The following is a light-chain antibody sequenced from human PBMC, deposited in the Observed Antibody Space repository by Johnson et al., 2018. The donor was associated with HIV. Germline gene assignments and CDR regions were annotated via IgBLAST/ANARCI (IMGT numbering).Light chain of an antibody. Sequence: QSVLTQPPSVSAAPGQKVTISCSGSSSNIGNSYVCWYQQLPGTAPKLLIYDNNKRPSGIPDRFSGSKSGTSATLGITGLQTGDEADYYCATWDSRLSPRGVFGTGTKVTVL. J-gene: IGLJ1*01. CDR2: DNN. V-gene: IGLV1-51*01. CDR1: SSNIGNSY. CDR3: ATWDSRLSPRGV.